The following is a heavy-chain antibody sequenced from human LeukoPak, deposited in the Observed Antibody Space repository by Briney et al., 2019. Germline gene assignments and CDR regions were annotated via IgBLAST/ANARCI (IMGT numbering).Heavy chain of an antibody. V-gene: IGHV4-59*01. CDR1: GGSISSYY. CDR3: ARREKSPYYFDY. J-gene: IGHJ4*02. Sequence: PSETLSLTCTVSGGSISSYYWSWIRQPPGKGLEWIGYIYYSGSTNYNPSLKSRVTISVDTSKNQFSLKQSSVTAADTAVYYCARREKSPYYFDYWGQGTLVTVSS. CDR2: IYYSGST.